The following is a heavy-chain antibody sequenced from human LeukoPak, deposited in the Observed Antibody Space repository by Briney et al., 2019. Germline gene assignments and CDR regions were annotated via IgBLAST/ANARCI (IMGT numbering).Heavy chain of an antibody. J-gene: IGHJ4*02. CDR2: ISSSSSYI. D-gene: IGHD5-18*01. CDR3: ARDTRGYSYGYLEYYFDY. V-gene: IGHV3-21*01. Sequence: PGGSLRLSCAASGFTFSSYSMNWVRQAPGKGLEWVSSISSSSSYIYYADSVKGRFTISRDNAKNSLYLQMNSLRAEDTAVYYCARDTRGYSYGYLEYYFDYWGQGTLVTVSS. CDR1: GFTFSSYS.